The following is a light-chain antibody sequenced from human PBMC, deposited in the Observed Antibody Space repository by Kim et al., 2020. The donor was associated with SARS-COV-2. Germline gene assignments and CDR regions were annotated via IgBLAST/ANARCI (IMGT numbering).Light chain of an antibody. J-gene: IGLJ3*02. CDR3: QAWDSSTGV. Sequence: VSPGETASITYSGDKLGDKFACWYQQKPGQSPVLVIYQDSKRPSGSPERFSGSNSGNTATLTISGTQAMDEADYYCQAWDSSTGVFGGGTQLTVL. CDR1: KLGDKF. CDR2: QDS. V-gene: IGLV3-1*01.